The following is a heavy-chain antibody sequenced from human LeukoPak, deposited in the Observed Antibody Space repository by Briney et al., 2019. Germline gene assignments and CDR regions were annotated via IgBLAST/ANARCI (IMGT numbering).Heavy chain of an antibody. J-gene: IGHJ4*02. Sequence: SETLSLTCTVSGGSISSSSYYWGWIRQPPGKGLEWIGSIYYSGSTYYNPSLKSRVTISVDTSKNQFPLKLSSVTAADTAVYYCARLRRLEIARHHAEYYFDYWGQGTLVTVSS. CDR3: ARLRRLEIARHHAEYYFDY. V-gene: IGHV4-39*01. D-gene: IGHD5-24*01. CDR2: IYYSGST. CDR1: GGSISSSSYY.